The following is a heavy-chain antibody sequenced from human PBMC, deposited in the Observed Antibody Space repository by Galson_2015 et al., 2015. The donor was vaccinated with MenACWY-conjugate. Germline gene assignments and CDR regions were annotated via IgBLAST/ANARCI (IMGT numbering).Heavy chain of an antibody. CDR1: GFIFSTYS. Sequence: SLRLSCAASGFIFSTYSMNWVRQAPGKGLEWVSDLSWNNFTIAYADSVKGRFTVSRDNAKNSLYLQMNSLREEDTASYYCVKETRGSNFYRTPRAFDMRGRGTLGIIAS. D-gene: IGHD4-11*01. CDR2: LSWNNFTI. CDR3: VKETRGSNFYRTPRAFDM. V-gene: IGHV3-9*01. J-gene: IGHJ3*02.